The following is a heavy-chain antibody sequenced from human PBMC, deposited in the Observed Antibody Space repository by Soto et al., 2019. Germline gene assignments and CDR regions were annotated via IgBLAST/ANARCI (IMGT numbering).Heavy chain of an antibody. CDR1: GYTFTSYD. J-gene: IGHJ4*02. CDR3: AELPYDSSGHPQIDY. Sequence: GASVKVSCKSSGYTFTSYDINWVRQATGQGLEWMGWMNPNSGNTGYAQKFQGRVTMTRNTSISTAYMELSSLRSEDTAVYYCAELPYDSSGHPQIDYWGQGTLVTVSA. V-gene: IGHV1-8*01. D-gene: IGHD3-22*01. CDR2: MNPNSGNT.